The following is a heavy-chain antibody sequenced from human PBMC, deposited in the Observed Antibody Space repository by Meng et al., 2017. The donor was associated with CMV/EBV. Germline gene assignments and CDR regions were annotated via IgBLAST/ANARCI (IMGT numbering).Heavy chain of an antibody. Sequence: GLSGVEVKKPGSSGKVSCKASGGTFRSYAISWVRQAPGQGLELMGGIIPIFGTANYAQKFQGRVTITADESTSTAYMELSSLRSEDTAVYYCARQLRLGELSPFDYWGQGTLVTVSS. CDR3: ARQLRLGELSPFDY. D-gene: IGHD3-16*02. CDR2: IIPIFGTA. CDR1: GGTFRSYA. J-gene: IGHJ4*02. V-gene: IGHV1-69*01.